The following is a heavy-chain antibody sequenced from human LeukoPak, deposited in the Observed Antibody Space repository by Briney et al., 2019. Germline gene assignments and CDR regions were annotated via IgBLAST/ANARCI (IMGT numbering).Heavy chain of an antibody. J-gene: IGHJ5*02. CDR3: AIFDFLFGEIDNWFDP. CDR2: VYPGDSDT. Sequence: GESLKISCKGSGYSFTSYWIGWVRQMPGKGLEWMGIVYPGDSDTRYSPSFQGQVTISADKSISTAYLQWSSLKASDTAMYYCAIFDFLFGEIDNWFDPWGQGTQVTVSS. CDR1: GYSFTSYW. V-gene: IGHV5-51*01. D-gene: IGHD3-16*01.